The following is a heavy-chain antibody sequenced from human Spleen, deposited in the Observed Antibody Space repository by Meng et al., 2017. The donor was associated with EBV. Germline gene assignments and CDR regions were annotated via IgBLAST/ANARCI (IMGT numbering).Heavy chain of an antibody. CDR2: IFYSGST. CDR1: GGSISSSSYY. J-gene: IGHJ5*02. D-gene: IGHD4-17*01. Sequence: QLQLQESGPGQVKPSETLSLTCTVSGGSISSSSYYWGWIRQPPGKGLEWIGSIFYSGSTYYNPSLKSRVTISVDTSKNQFSLKLSSVTAADTAVYYCARVTVTTLLFDPWGQGTLVTVSS. V-gene: IGHV4-39*07. CDR3: ARVTVTTLLFDP.